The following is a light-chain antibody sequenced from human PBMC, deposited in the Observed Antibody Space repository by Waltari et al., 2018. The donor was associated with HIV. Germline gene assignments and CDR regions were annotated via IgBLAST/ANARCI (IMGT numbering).Light chain of an antibody. Sequence: QSVLTQPPSASGTPGQRVTISCSGSSSNIESNYVYWYQQLPGTAPKLLIYRNNQRPSGVPDRFAVSKSGTSASLAISGLRSEDEAEYYCAAWDDSLRGVFGGGTKLTVL. CDR1: SSNIESNY. J-gene: IGLJ2*01. CDR2: RNN. V-gene: IGLV1-47*01. CDR3: AAWDDSLRGV.